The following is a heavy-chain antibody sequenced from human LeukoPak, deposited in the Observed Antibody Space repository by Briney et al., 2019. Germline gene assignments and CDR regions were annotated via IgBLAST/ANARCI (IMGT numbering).Heavy chain of an antibody. CDR2: IYHSGST. Sequence: SETLSLTCTVSGYSISSGYSWGWIRQPPGKGLEWIGSIYHSGSTYYNASLKSRVTISVDTSKNQLSLKLSSVTAADTAAFYCASGSSVTTIDYWGQGTLVTVSS. CDR1: GYSISSGYS. CDR3: ASGSSVTTIDY. D-gene: IGHD4-17*01. J-gene: IGHJ4*02. V-gene: IGHV4-38-2*02.